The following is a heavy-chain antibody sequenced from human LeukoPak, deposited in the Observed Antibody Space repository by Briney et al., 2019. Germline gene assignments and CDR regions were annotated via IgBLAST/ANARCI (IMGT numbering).Heavy chain of an antibody. CDR1: GGSISSSSYY. V-gene: IGHV4-39*07. CDR2: IYYSGST. J-gene: IGHJ5*02. D-gene: IGHD3-3*01. Sequence: PSETLSLTCTVSGGSISSSSYYWGWIRQPPGKGLEWIASIYYSGSTYYNPSLKSRVTISVDTSKNQFSLKLSSVAAADTAVYYCARGGYYDFWSGSFGWFDPWGQGTLVTVSS. CDR3: ARGGYYDFWSGSFGWFDP.